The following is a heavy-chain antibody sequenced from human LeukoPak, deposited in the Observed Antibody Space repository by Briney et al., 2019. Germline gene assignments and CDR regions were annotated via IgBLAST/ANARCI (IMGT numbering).Heavy chain of an antibody. CDR3: ARKPQQLVRYYFDY. CDR1: GYTFTGYY. D-gene: IGHD6-13*01. V-gene: IGHV1-2*02. Sequence: ASVKVSCKASGYTFTGYYMHWVRQAPGQGLEWMGWINPNSGGTNYAQKFQGRVTMTRDTSISTAYMELSRLRSDDTAVYYCARKPQQLVRYYFDYWGQGTLVTVSS. CDR2: INPNSGGT. J-gene: IGHJ4*02.